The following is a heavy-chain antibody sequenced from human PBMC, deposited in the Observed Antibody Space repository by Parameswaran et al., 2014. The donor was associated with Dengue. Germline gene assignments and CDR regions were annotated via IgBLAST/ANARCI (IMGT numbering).Heavy chain of an antibody. Sequence: WIRQPPGKGLEWVANIKQDGSEKYYVDSVKGRFTISRDNAKNSLYLQMNSLRAEDTAVYYCARDVKYYDILTGYHHTGGWFDPWGQGTLVTVSS. J-gene: IGHJ5*02. CDR3: ARDVKYYDILTGYHHTGGWFDP. V-gene: IGHV3-7*03. D-gene: IGHD3-9*01. CDR2: IKQDGSEK.